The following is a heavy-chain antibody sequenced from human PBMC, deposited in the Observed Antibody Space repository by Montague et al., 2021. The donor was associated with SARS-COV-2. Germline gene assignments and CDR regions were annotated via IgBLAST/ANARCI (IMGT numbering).Heavy chain of an antibody. Sequence: CAISGDSVSSNIATWNWIRQSPSRGLEWLGRTYYRSKWYNDYAVSVKSRVIINPDTSNNRISLQLNSVTPEDTAVYYCARAYCDGDCYFYCYFDLWGRGTLVTVSS. CDR1: GDSVSSNIAT. D-gene: IGHD2-21*02. CDR2: TYYRSKWYN. V-gene: IGHV6-1*01. J-gene: IGHJ2*01. CDR3: ARAYCDGDCYFYCYFDL.